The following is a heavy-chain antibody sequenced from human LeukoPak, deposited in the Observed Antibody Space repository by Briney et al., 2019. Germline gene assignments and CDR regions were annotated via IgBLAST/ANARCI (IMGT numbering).Heavy chain of an antibody. V-gene: IGHV1-69*13. J-gene: IGHJ4*02. CDR1: GGTFTSYA. CDR3: AREGPKGRDY. Sequence: SAKVSCKASGGTFTSYAISWVRQAPGQGLEWMGRIIPIFGTANYAQKFQGRVTITADESTSTAYMELSSLRSEDTAVYYCAREGPKGRDYWGQGTLVTVSS. CDR2: IIPIFGTA.